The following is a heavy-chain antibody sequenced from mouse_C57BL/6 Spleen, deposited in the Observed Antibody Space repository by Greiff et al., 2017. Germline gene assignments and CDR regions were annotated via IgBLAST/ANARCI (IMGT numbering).Heavy chain of an antibody. J-gene: IGHJ2*01. CDR1: GYTFTDYN. CDR3: AISYYDYDDTDNHFDY. D-gene: IGHD2-4*01. V-gene: IGHV1-22*01. Sequence: VQLQQSGPELVKPGASVKMSCKASGYTFTDYNMHWVKQSHGKSLEWIGYINPNNGGTSYNQKFKGKATLTVNKSSSTAYMELRSLTSEDSAVYYCAISYYDYDDTDNHFDYWGQGTTLTGSS. CDR2: INPNNGGT.